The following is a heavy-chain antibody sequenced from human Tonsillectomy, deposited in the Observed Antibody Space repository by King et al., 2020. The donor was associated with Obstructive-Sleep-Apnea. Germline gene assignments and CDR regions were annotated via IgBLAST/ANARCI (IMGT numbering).Heavy chain of an antibody. CDR1: GDSINSGGYS. V-gene: IGHV4-30-2*01. J-gene: IGHJ4*02. Sequence: MQLQESGSGLVKPSQTLSLTCAVSGDSINSGGYSWSWIQQPPGKGLEWIGYIYPSGSTYYNPSLKSRVAISADRSKNQFSLKLISVTAADTAGYYCARAYDHSGHQFDSWGQGTLVTVSS. CDR2: IYPSGST. CDR3: ARAYDHSGHQFDS. D-gene: IGHD3-22*01.